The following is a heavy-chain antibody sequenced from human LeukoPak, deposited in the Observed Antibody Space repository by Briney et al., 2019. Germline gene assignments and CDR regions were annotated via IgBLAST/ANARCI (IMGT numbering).Heavy chain of an antibody. Sequence: GASVKVSCKASGYTFTSYYMHWVRQAPGQGLEWMGIINPSGGSTSYAQKFQGRVTMTRDTPTSTVYMELSSLRSEDTAVYYCARASAYSGYSYGPQEDFDYWGQGTLVTVSS. V-gene: IGHV1-46*01. CDR2: INPSGGST. CDR1: GYTFTSYY. D-gene: IGHD5-18*01. J-gene: IGHJ4*02. CDR3: ARASAYSGYSYGPQEDFDY.